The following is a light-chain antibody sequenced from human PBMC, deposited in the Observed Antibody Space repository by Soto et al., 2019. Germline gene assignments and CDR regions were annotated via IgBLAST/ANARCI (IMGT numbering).Light chain of an antibody. CDR1: SIDVGGYNY. Sequence: QSVLTQPASVSGSPGQSSAISCTGASIDVGGYNYVSWYQQHPGKAPKLMIYDVASRPSGVSDRFSGSKSGNTASLTISGLQAEDEADYYCSSYTSSSTLYVFGTGTKVTVL. V-gene: IGLV2-14*03. J-gene: IGLJ1*01. CDR3: SSYTSSSTLYV. CDR2: DVA.